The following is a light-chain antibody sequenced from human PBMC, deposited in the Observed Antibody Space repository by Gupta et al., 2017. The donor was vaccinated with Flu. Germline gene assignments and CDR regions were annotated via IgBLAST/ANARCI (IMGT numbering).Light chain of an antibody. CDR1: QSISTY. CDR3: QQSYS. V-gene: IGKV1-39*01. CDR2: AAS. J-gene: IGKJ4*01. Sequence: MTQSPSSLSASVGDRVTITCRASQSISTYLNWDQQKPGKAPKLLIYAASSLQTGVPSRFSGSGSGTDFTLTISSLQPEDFATYYCQQSYSFGGGTKVDIK.